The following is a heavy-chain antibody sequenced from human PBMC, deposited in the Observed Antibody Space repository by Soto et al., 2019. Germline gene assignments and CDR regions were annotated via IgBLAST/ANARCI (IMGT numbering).Heavy chain of an antibody. CDR2: INPGPNSA. J-gene: IGHJ4*02. V-gene: IGHV1-46*01. CDR3: AGASSRVSSVVAAY. Sequence: ASVKVSCKASNDSLSSHFIHWVRQAPGEGLEWMGRINPGPNSASYSKEFQGRLTLTSDMPSRTVYMQLSNLRSDDTAVYYCAGASSRVSSVVAAYWGQGTLVTVSS. D-gene: IGHD2-15*01. CDR1: NDSLSSHF.